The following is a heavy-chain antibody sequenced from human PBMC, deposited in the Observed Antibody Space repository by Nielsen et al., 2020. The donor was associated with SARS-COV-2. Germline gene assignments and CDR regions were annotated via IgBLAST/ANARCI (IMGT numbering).Heavy chain of an antibody. CDR2: ISYDGSNK. J-gene: IGHJ6*02. V-gene: IGHV3-30*18. CDR3: AKDLYYYDSSGYYNAVAYYYGMDV. Sequence: WIRQPPGKGLEWVAVISYDGSNKYYADSVKGRFTISRDNSKNTLYLQMNSLRAEDTAVYYCAKDLYYYDSSGYYNAVAYYYGMDVWGQGTTVTVSS. D-gene: IGHD3-22*01.